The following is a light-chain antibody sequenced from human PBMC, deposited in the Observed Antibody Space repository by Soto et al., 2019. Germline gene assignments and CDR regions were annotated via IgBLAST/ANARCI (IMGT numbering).Light chain of an antibody. CDR1: ETISTY. Sequence: DIQITQSPSSLPALVGDRVTITCRTSETISTYLSWCQKKPGEAPKVLIYAASSSQSGVPSRFSGSGSGTEFTLTINSLQPEDFATYFCQQSYSSPVTFGQGTKVEMK. J-gene: IGKJ2*01. CDR2: AAS. CDR3: QQSYSSPVT. V-gene: IGKV1-39*01.